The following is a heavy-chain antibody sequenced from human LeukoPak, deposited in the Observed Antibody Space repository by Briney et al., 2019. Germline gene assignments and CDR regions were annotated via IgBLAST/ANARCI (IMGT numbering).Heavy chain of an antibody. D-gene: IGHD3-10*01. CDR3: ARSRGVLGVYYYYMDV. V-gene: IGHV4-4*07. CDR2: IYTSGST. Sequence: SETLSLTCTVSGGSISSYYWSWIRQPAGKGLEWIGRIYTSGSTNYNPSLKSRVTISVDKSKNQFSLKLSSVTAADTAVYYRARSRGVLGVYYYYMDVWGKGTTVTVSS. CDR1: GGSISSYY. J-gene: IGHJ6*03.